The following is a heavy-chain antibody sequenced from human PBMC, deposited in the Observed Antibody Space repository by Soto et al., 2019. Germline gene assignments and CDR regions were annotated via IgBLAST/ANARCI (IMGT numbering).Heavy chain of an antibody. Sequence: GGSLRLSCAASGFTFSIYAMSWVRQAPGKGLEWVSTISVSGGGTYYADSVKGRFTISADSSKNTLYLQMNSLRAEDTAVYYCARNVGNSQYYFDYWGQGTLVTVSS. CDR1: GFTFSIYA. J-gene: IGHJ4*02. CDR2: ISVSGGGT. V-gene: IGHV3-23*01. CDR3: ARNVGNSQYYFDY. D-gene: IGHD4-4*01.